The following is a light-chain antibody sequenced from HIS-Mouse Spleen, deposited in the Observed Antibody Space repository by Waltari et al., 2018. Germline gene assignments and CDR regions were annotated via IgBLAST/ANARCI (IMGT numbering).Light chain of an antibody. J-gene: IGLJ3*02. Sequence: QSALTQPRSVSGSPGQSVTIACTRTSSDVGGYNYVSWYQQHPRKAPKPMIYDVSKRPSGVPDRFSGSKSGNTASLTISGLQAEDEADYYCCSYAGSYTWVFGGGTKLTVL. CDR1: SSDVGGYNY. CDR2: DVS. V-gene: IGLV2-11*01. CDR3: CSYAGSYTWV.